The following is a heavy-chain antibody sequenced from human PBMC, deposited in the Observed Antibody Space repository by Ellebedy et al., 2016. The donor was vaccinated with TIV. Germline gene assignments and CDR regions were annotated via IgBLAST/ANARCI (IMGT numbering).Heavy chain of an antibody. V-gene: IGHV3-21*01. J-gene: IGHJ4*02. D-gene: IGHD3-10*01. CDR1: GFTFSDYS. CDR3: ARVPYGSGTYTVDY. CDR2: ISSSSSYI. Sequence: GGSLRLXCAASGFTFSDYSMNWVRQAPGKGLQWLSSISSSSSYIYYADSVKGRFTISRDNAKNSLCLQMNSLRGEDTAVYYCARVPYGSGTYTVDYWGQGTLVTVSS.